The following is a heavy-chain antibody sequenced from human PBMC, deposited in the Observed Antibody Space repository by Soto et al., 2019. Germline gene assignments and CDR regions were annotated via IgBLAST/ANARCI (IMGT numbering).Heavy chain of an antibody. CDR1: GFTFSIYG. D-gene: IGHD3-10*01. CDR2: ISGSGENT. J-gene: IGHJ4*02. CDR3: ARPLGSESYLPFDY. Sequence: EVQLLESGGGLVQPGGSLRLSCAASGFTFSIYGLSWVRQAPGKGLEWVSAISGSGENTYYADSVKGRFTISRDNPKNTLYLQMNSLRAEDTAGYYCARPLGSESYLPFDYWGQGTLVTVSS. V-gene: IGHV3-23*01.